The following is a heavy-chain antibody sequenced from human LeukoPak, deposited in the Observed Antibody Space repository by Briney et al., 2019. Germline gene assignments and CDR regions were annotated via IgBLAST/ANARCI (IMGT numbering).Heavy chain of an antibody. CDR3: AKDRYDFWSGYGGPDAFDI. D-gene: IGHD3-3*01. CDR2: ISGSGGST. V-gene: IGHV3-23*01. CDR1: GCTFSSYA. Sequence: GGSLRLSCAASGCTFSSYAMSWVRQAPGKGLEWVSAISGSGGSTYYADSVKGRFTISRDNSKNTLYLQMNSLRAEDTAVYYCAKDRYDFWSGYGGPDAFDIWGQGTMVTVSS. J-gene: IGHJ3*02.